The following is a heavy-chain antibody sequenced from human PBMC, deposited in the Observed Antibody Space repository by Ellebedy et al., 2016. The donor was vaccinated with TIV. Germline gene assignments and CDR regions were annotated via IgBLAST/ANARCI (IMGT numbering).Heavy chain of an antibody. D-gene: IGHD3-22*01. CDR1: GGSISSSNW. CDR2: IYYSGST. Sequence: GSLRLSXAVSGGSISSSNWWSWVRQPPGKGLEWIGSIYYSGSTYYNPSLKSRVTISVDTSKNQFSLKLSSVTAADTALYYCARGHYYDSSGTFDPWGQGTLVTVSS. J-gene: IGHJ5*02. V-gene: IGHV4-4*02. CDR3: ARGHYYDSSGTFDP.